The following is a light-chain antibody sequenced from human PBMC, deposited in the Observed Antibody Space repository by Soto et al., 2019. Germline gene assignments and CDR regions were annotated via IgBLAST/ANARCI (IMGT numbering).Light chain of an antibody. Sequence: EIVLTQSPGTLSLSPGERAALSCRASQSVSSTHLAWYQQKPGQAPRLLIYGASSRATGIPDRFSGSGSGTDFTLTISRLEPEDFAVYYCQQSETFGQGTNVEIK. CDR3: QQSET. J-gene: IGKJ1*01. V-gene: IGKV3-20*01. CDR1: QSVSSTH. CDR2: GAS.